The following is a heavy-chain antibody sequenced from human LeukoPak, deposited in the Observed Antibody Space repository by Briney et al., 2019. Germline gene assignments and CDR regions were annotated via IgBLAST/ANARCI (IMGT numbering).Heavy chain of an antibody. V-gene: IGHV3-74*01. D-gene: IGHD5-18*01. J-gene: IGHJ3*02. Sequence: GGSLRLSCAASEFTFSNHWMHWVRQAPGEGLVWVSFINSDGSSTSYADYVKGRFTISRDNARNTLYLQMNSLRAEDTAVYYCAKARGYTYGFDAFDIWGQGTMVTVSS. CDR1: EFTFSNHW. CDR2: INSDGSST. CDR3: AKARGYTYGFDAFDI.